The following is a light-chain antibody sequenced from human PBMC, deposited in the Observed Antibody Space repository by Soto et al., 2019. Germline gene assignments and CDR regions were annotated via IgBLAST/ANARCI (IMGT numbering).Light chain of an antibody. CDR2: GAS. CDR3: QQYNNWPGT. Sequence: EIVMTQSPATLSVSPGERATLSCRASQSVSSNLAWYQQKPGQAPMLLIYGASTSATGIPARFSGSGSGTEFTLTISSLQSEDFAVYYCQQYNNWPGTFGQGTKVEIK. CDR1: QSVSSN. V-gene: IGKV3-15*01. J-gene: IGKJ1*01.